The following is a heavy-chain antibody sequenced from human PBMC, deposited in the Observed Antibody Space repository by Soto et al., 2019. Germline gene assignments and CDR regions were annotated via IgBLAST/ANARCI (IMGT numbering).Heavy chain of an antibody. J-gene: IGHJ3*02. D-gene: IGHD3-10*01. CDR1: GFTFTSSG. CDR2: IVVASGNT. Sequence: QMQLVQSGPEVKKPGTSVKVSCKTSGFTFTSSGVQWVRQARGQRLEWIGWIVVASGNTNYAQKFQERVTITRDMSTSTAYMEVSSLRSEDTAVYYCAASKGDAADGFDIWGQGTMVTVSS. CDR3: AASKGDAADGFDI. V-gene: IGHV1-58*01.